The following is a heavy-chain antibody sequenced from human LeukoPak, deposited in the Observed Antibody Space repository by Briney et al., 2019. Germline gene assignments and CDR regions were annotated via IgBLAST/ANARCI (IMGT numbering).Heavy chain of an antibody. V-gene: IGHV1-46*01. J-gene: IGHJ4*02. CDR1: GYTFTRYY. Sequence: GASVKVSCKASGYTFTRYYIHWVRQAPGQGLELMGTINPSGDSTSYAQKFQGRVTMTRDTSTSTVYMELSSLTSEDTAVYYCARAPGYGGNSDYWGQGTLVTVSS. CDR3: ARAPGYGGNSDY. D-gene: IGHD4-23*01. CDR2: INPSGDST.